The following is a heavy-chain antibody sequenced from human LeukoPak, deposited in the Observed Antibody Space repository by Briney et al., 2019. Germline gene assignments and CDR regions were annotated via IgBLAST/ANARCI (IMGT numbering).Heavy chain of an antibody. D-gene: IGHD4-17*01. CDR2: IIPLFGTT. Sequence: SVKVSCKASGGTFTSYAITWVRQAPGQGLEGMGGIIPLFGTTNYAQKFQGRVTITTDTSTSTAYMEMSRLRSDDTAVYYCARAPYGDYSGDYYYYYMDVWDKGTTVTVSS. CDR1: GGTFTSYA. J-gene: IGHJ6*03. CDR3: ARAPYGDYSGDYYYYYMDV. V-gene: IGHV1-69*05.